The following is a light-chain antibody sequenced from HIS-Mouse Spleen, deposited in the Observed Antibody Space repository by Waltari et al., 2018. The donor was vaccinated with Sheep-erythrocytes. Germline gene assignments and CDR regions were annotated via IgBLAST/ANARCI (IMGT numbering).Light chain of an antibody. CDR3: QQYGSSPWT. CDR1: QSVSSSY. V-gene: IGKV3-20*01. Sequence: EIVLTQSPGTLSLSPGERATLPCRASQSVSSSYLAWYQQKPGQAPRLLIYGASSRATGIPDRVSGSGSGTDFTLTSSRLEPEDFAVYYCQQYGSSPWTFGQGTKVEIK. CDR2: GAS. J-gene: IGKJ1*01.